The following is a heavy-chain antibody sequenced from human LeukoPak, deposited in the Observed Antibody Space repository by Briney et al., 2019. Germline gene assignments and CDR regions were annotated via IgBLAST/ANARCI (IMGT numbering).Heavy chain of an antibody. Sequence: SETLSLTCAVSGYSISSGYYWGWIRQPPGKGLEWIGSIYHSGSTYYNPSLKSRVTISVNTSKNQFSLKLSSVTAADTAVYYCARGRQQSRTSLYYFDYWGQGTLVTVSS. CDR3: ARGRQQSRTSLYYFDY. CDR2: IYHSGST. J-gene: IGHJ4*02. D-gene: IGHD6-13*01. V-gene: IGHV4-38-2*01. CDR1: GYSISSGYY.